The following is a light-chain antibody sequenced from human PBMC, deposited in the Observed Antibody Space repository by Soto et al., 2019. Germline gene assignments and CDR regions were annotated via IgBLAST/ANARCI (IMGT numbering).Light chain of an antibody. V-gene: IGKV2-28*01. CDR1: QSLLHSNGYNY. J-gene: IGKJ1*01. Sequence: DSVITQSPLSLPVTPGEPASISCRSSQSLLHSNGYNYLDWYLQKPGQSPQLLIYLGSNRASGVPDRFSGSGSGTDFTLKISRVEAEDVGVYYCMQALQTWTFGQGTKVDIK. CDR3: MQALQTWT. CDR2: LGS.